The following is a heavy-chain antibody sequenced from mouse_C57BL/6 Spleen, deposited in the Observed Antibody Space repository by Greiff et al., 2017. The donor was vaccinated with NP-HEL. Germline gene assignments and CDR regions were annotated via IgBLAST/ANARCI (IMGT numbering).Heavy chain of an antibody. CDR3: ARGGYDVPY. D-gene: IGHD2-3*01. CDR2: IYPGDGDT. Sequence: QVQLQQSGPELVKPGASVKISCKASGYAFSSSWMNWVKQRPGKGLEWIGRIYPGDGDTNYNGKFKGKATLTADKSSSTAYMQLSSLTSEDSAVYFCARGGYDVPYWGQGTLVTVSA. V-gene: IGHV1-82*01. J-gene: IGHJ3*01. CDR1: GYAFSSSW.